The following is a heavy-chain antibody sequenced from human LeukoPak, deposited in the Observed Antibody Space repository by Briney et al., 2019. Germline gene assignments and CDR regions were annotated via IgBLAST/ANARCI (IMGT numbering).Heavy chain of an antibody. Sequence: TSETLSLTCAVYGGSFSGYYWSWIRQPPGKGLEWIGEINHSGSTNYNPSLKSRVTISVDTSKNQFSLKLSSVTAADTAVYYCARMLPGYSYGWGYFDYWGQGTLVTVSS. CDR2: INHSGST. CDR3: ARMLPGYSYGWGYFDY. D-gene: IGHD5-18*01. CDR1: GGSFSGYY. J-gene: IGHJ4*02. V-gene: IGHV4-34*01.